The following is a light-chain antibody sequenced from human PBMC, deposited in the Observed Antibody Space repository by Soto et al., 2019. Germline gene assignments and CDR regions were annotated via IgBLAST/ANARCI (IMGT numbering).Light chain of an antibody. Sequence: AIQMTQSPSSLSASVGDRVTITCRASQDIRKDLAWYQQKPGKAPQILIYGASTLQTGVASRFSGSGSATDVTLTISSLQPEDSAAYYCLQDYNYPFTFGQGTKFDIK. CDR1: QDIRKD. V-gene: IGKV1-6*01. CDR3: LQDYNYPFT. CDR2: GAS. J-gene: IGKJ2*01.